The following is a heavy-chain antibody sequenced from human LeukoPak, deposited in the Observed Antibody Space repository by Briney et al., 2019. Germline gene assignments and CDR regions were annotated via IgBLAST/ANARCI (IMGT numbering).Heavy chain of an antibody. D-gene: IGHD3-22*01. V-gene: IGHV3-13*01. Sequence: GGSLRLSCAASGFTFSSYDMHWVRQAAGKGLEWVSAIGTAGDTYYPGSVKGRFTISKENAKNSLYLQMNSLRAGDTAVYYCARVAKWDYYDSSGYFYFDYWGQGTLVTVSS. CDR1: GFTFSSYD. J-gene: IGHJ4*02. CDR2: IGTAGDT. CDR3: ARVAKWDYYDSSGYFYFDY.